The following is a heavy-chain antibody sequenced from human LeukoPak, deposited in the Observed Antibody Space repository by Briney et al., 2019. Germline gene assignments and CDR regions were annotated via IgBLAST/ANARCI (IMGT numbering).Heavy chain of an antibody. CDR3: ASGGHLDY. CDR1: GITFSRIW. J-gene: IGHJ4*02. CDR2: INQDGSEK. V-gene: IGHV3-7*03. Sequence: PGGSLRLSCAASGITFSRIWMSWDRQAPGKGLQWVANINQDGSEKHYVDSVKGRFTISRDNAENSLYLQMNSLRAEDTAVYYCASGGHLDYWGQGALVTVAS. D-gene: IGHD3-16*01.